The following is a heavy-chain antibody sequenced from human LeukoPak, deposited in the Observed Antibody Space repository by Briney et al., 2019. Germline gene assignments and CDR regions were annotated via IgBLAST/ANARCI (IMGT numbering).Heavy chain of an antibody. V-gene: IGHV4-31*03. Sequence: SETLSLTCTVSGGSISSGGYYWSWIRQHPGKGLEWIGYIYYSGSTYYNPSLKSRVTISVDTSKNQFSLKLSSVTAADTAVYYCARAPPPYSPYYHYYGMDVWGKGTTVTVSS. CDR3: ARAPPPYSPYYHYYGMDV. D-gene: IGHD5-12*01. CDR2: IYYSGST. J-gene: IGHJ6*04. CDR1: GGSISSGGYY.